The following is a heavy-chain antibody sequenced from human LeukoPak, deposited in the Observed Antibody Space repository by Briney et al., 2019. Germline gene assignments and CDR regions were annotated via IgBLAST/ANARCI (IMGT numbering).Heavy chain of an antibody. V-gene: IGHV4-4*07. CDR1: GDSISSYY. D-gene: IGHD6-13*01. Sequence: PSETLSLTCTVSGDSISSYYWSWIRQPAGKGLECIGRIHPSGSTNYNPSLKSRVTLSVDTSKNQFSLKLSSVTAADTAVYYCVRTPQQQVTLLGAFDIWGQGTMVTVSS. CDR3: VRTPQQQVTLLGAFDI. CDR2: IHPSGST. J-gene: IGHJ3*02.